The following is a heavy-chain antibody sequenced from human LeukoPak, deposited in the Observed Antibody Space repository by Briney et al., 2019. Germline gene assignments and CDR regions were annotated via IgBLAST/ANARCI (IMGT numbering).Heavy chain of an antibody. V-gene: IGHV4-38-2*02. CDR2: IYNSGST. D-gene: IGHD3-22*01. J-gene: IGHJ4*02. CDR3: ARGPLFLSYHDSSGYYVTPVGLFDY. Sequence: PSETLSLTCTVSGYSISSGYYWGWIRQSPGKGLEWIGSIYNSGSTYYNPSLKSRVTISIDTSKNQFSLKLSSMTAADTAVYYCARGPLFLSYHDSSGYYVTPVGLFDYWGQGTLVTVSS. CDR1: GYSISSGYY.